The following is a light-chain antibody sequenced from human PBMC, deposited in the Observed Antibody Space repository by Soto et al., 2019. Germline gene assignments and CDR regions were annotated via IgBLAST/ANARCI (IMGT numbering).Light chain of an antibody. CDR2: DAS. CDR3: QQYGSSRT. J-gene: IGKJ1*01. Sequence: EIVLTQSPGTLSLSPGERATLSCRASQSFSSSYLAWYQQKPGQAPRLLIYDASNRATGIPARFSGSGSGTDFTLTISRLEPEDFAVYYCQQYGSSRTFGQGAKVDIK. V-gene: IGKV3-20*01. CDR1: QSFSSSY.